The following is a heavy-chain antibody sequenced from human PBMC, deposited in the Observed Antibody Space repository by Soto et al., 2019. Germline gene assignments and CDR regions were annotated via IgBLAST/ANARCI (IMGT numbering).Heavy chain of an antibody. CDR3: ARAFTYYDFWSGYYNPAAGGDYYYYGMDV. CDR1: GFTFSSYG. J-gene: IGHJ6*02. CDR2: IWYDGSNK. Sequence: QVQLVESGGGVVQPGRSLRLSCAASGFTFSSYGMHWVRQAPGKGLEWVAVIWYDGSNKYYADSVKGRFTISRDNSKNTLYLQMNSLRAEDTAVYYCARAFTYYDFWSGYYNPAAGGDYYYYGMDVWGQGTTVTVSS. V-gene: IGHV3-33*01. D-gene: IGHD3-3*01.